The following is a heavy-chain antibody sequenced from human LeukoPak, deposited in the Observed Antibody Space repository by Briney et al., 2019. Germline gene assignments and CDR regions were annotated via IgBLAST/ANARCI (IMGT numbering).Heavy chain of an antibody. J-gene: IGHJ3*02. CDR2: ISSSSSYI. V-gene: IGHV3-21*01. Sequence: PGGSLRLSCAASGFTFSSYSMNWVRQAPGKGLEWVSSISSSSSYIYYADSVKGRFTISRDNAKNSLYLQMNSLRAEDTAVYYRARLSSRAALSAFDIWGQGTMVTVSS. CDR3: ARLSSRAALSAFDI. D-gene: IGHD3-16*02. CDR1: GFTFSSYS.